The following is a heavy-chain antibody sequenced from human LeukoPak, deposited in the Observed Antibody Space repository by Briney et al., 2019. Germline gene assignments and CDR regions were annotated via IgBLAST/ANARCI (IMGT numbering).Heavy chain of an antibody. J-gene: IGHJ4*02. V-gene: IGHV3-23*01. D-gene: IGHD3-3*01. CDR3: AKGRSIQLRFLEWLSLPHDY. CDR2: ISGSGGST. CDR1: GFTFSSYA. Sequence: PGGSLRLSCAASGFTFSSYAMSWVRQAPGKGLEWVSAISGSGGSTYYVDSVKGRFTISRDNSKNTLYLQMNSLRAEDTAVYYCAKGRSIQLRFLEWLSLPHDYWGQGTLVTVSS.